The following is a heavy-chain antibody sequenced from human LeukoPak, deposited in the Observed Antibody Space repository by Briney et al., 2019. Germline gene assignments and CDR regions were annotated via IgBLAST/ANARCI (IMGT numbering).Heavy chain of an antibody. V-gene: IGHV3-33*06. D-gene: IGHD6-13*01. CDR1: GFTFSSYG. Sequence: GGSLRLACAASGFTFSSYGMHWVRQAPGKGLEWVAVIWYDGSNKYYADSVKGRFTISRDNSKNTLYLQMNSLRAEDTAVYYCGKDQNVAAAGVPYDYWGQGTLVTVSS. J-gene: IGHJ4*02. CDR3: GKDQNVAAAGVPYDY. CDR2: IWYDGSNK.